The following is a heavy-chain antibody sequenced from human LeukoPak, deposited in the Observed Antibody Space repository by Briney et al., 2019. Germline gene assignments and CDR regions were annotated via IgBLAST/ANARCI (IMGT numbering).Heavy chain of an antibody. D-gene: IGHD3-3*01. Sequence: ASVLVSCKASGYTFTHSDVIWVHQATGQGLEWMGWVNPNSGNTGYAKKFQGRVTVTRNTAISTVYMELTSLTSEDTAVYYCARLEREAEYDFSRWVYYYYMDVWGKGTTVSVSS. J-gene: IGHJ6*03. V-gene: IGHV1-8*02. CDR1: GYTFTHSD. CDR2: VNPNSGNT. CDR3: ARLEREAEYDFSRWVYYYYMDV.